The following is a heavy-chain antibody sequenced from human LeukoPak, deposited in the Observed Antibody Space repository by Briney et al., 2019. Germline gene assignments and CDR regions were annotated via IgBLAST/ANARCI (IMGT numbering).Heavy chain of an antibody. CDR3: STEDKYCGNPNRGVY. CDR2: IIPNSGGT. D-gene: IGHD4-23*01. J-gene: IGHJ4*02. CDR1: GYTLTDFY. V-gene: IGHV1-2*06. Sequence: ASVKVSCKASGYTLTDFYMHWVRQAPGQGLEWMGLIIPNSGGTTYQQKFQGRVTMTRDTSISTFYMELSSLRSDDTAVYYCSTEDKYCGNPNRGVYWGQGTQVTVSS.